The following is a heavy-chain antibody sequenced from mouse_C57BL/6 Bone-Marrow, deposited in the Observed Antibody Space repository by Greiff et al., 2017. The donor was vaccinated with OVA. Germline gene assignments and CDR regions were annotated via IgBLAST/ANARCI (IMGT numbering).Heavy chain of an antibody. V-gene: IGHV1-64*01. CDR1: GYTFTSYW. D-gene: IGHD1-1*01. J-gene: IGHJ4*01. CDR3: ARGDYGSVYAMDY. CDR2: IPPNSGST. Sequence: QVQLQQPGAELVKPGASVKLSCKASGYTFTSYWMHWVKQRPGQGLEWIGMIPPNSGSTNYNEKFKSKATLTVDKSSSTAYMQLSSLTSEDSAVYYCARGDYGSVYAMDYWGQGTSVTVSS.